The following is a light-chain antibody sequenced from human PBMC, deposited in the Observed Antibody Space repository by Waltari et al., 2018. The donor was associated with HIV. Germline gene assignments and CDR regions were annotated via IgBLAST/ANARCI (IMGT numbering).Light chain of an antibody. CDR1: RSNIGSNY. CDR3: AAWDDTLSGPD. J-gene: IGLJ1*01. V-gene: IGLV1-47*01. Sequence: QSVLTQPPSASGTPGQRVTISCSGSRSNIGSNYVSWYQQLPGTAPKLLIYRNNERPSGVPDRFSGSKSGTSASLAISGLRSEDEADYYCAAWDDTLSGPDFGTGTKVTVL. CDR2: RNN.